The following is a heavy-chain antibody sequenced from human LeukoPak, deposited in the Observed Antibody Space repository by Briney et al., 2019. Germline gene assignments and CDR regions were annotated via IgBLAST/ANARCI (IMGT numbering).Heavy chain of an antibody. CDR1: GGSISSYY. D-gene: IGHD3-10*01. Sequence: SETLSLTCTVSGGSISSYYWSWIRQPAGKGLEWIGRIYTSGSTNYNPSLKSRVTMSADTSKNQFSLKLSSVTAADTPVYYCAGGVRGVTDKRIDYWGQGTLVTVSS. CDR3: AGGVRGVTDKRIDY. J-gene: IGHJ4*02. V-gene: IGHV4-4*07. CDR2: IYTSGST.